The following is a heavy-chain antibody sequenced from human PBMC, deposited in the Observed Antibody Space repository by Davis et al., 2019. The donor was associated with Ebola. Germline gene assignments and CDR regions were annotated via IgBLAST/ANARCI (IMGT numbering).Heavy chain of an antibody. CDR1: GGSVSSGTYY. J-gene: IGHJ4*02. CDR3: ARFSGYSYGSRYYFDY. V-gene: IGHV4-61*01. Sequence: SETLSLTCTVSGGSVSSGTYYWSWIRQPPGKGLEWIGHIYYSGSTDYNPSLKSRVTISVDTSKNQFSLKLSSVTAADTAVYYCARFSGYSYGSRYYFDYWGQGTLVTVSS. CDR2: IYYSGST. D-gene: IGHD5-18*01.